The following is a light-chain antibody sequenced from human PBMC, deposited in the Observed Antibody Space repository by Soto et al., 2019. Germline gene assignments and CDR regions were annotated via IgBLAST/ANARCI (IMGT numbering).Light chain of an antibody. CDR1: QGISSY. J-gene: IGKJ1*01. Sequence: AIRMTQSPSSFSASTGDRVTITCRASQGISSYLAWYQQKPGKAPKRLIYAASTLQSGVPSRFSGSGSGTAFTLTISCLQSEDFATYYCQQYYSYPWTFGQGTKVEIK. V-gene: IGKV1-8*01. CDR2: AAS. CDR3: QQYYSYPWT.